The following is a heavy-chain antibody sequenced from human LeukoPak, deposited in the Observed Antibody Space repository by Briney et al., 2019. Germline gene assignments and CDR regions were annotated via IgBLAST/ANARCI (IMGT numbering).Heavy chain of an antibody. CDR3: ASLYSSGWTRDY. Sequence: GGSLRLSCAASGFTFSSYWMSWVRQAPGKGLEWVANIKQDGSEKYYVDSVKGRFTISRDNAKNSMYLQMNSLRAEDTAVYYCASLYSSGWTRDYWGQGTLVTVSS. J-gene: IGHJ4*02. CDR1: GFTFSSYW. D-gene: IGHD6-19*01. CDR2: IKQDGSEK. V-gene: IGHV3-7*01.